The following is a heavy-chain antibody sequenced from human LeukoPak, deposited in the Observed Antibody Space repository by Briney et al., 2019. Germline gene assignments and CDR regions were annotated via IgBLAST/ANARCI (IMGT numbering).Heavy chain of an antibody. V-gene: IGHV3-33*01. Sequence: GRSLRLSCAASGFTFSSYGMHWVRQAPGKGLEWVAVIWYDGSNKYYADSVKGRFTISRDNSKNTLYLQMNSLRAEDTAMYYCARGEDDYTDWFDPWGQGTLVTVSS. CDR2: IWYDGSNK. J-gene: IGHJ5*02. CDR3: ARGEDDYTDWFDP. CDR1: GFTFSSYG. D-gene: IGHD5-24*01.